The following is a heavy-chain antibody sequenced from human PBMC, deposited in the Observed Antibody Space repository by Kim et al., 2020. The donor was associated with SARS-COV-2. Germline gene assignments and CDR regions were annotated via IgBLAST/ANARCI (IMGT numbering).Heavy chain of an antibody. J-gene: IGHJ6*02. Sequence: SETLSLTCTVSGGSISSYYWSWIRQPPGKGLEWIGYIYYSGSTNYNPSLKSRVTISVDTSKNQFSLKLSSVTAADTAVYYCARDRIAAAGTETYYYYGMDVWGQGTTVTVSS. CDR2: IYYSGST. V-gene: IGHV4-59*01. D-gene: IGHD6-13*01. CDR1: GGSISSYY. CDR3: ARDRIAAAGTETYYYYGMDV.